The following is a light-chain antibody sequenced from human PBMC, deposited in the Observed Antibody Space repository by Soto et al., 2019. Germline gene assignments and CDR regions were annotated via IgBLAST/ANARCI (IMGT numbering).Light chain of an antibody. CDR3: AAWDDSLNGVI. CDR2: LNN. Sequence: QSVLPQPPSASETPGQRVTLSCSGTHSNIGSNSVHLYLQLPGPAPKLLFYLNNERPSGVPDRFAGSKSGTSASLAISGLQSEDGADYYWAAWDDSLNGVIFGGGTKLTVL. V-gene: IGLV1-44*01. CDR1: HSNIGSNS. J-gene: IGLJ2*01.